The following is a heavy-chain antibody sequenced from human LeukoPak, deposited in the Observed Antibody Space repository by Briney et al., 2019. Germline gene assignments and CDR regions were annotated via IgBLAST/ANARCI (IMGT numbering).Heavy chain of an antibody. J-gene: IGHJ5*02. CDR2: ISAYNGNT. Sequence: ASVKVSCKASGYTFTSYGISWVRQAPGQVLEWMGWISAYNGNTNYAQKLQGRVTMTTDTSTSTAYMELRSLRSDDTAVYYCARVKRGYFGQPSNWFDPWGQGTLVAVSS. CDR1: GYTFTSYG. D-gene: IGHD3-3*01. CDR3: ARVKRGYFGQPSNWFDP. V-gene: IGHV1-18*01.